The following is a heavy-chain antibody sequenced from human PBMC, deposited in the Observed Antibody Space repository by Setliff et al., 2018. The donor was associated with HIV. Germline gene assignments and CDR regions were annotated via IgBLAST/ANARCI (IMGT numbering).Heavy chain of an antibody. CDR1: GGSISSHY. D-gene: IGHD6-13*01. Sequence: PSETLSLTCTVSGGSISSHYWSWIRQPPGKGLEWIGYIYYSGSTNYNPSRKSRVTISVDTSKNQFSLKLSSVTAADTAVYYCARGFGSSWGGDYYYYYMYVWGKGTTVTVSS. CDR3: ARGFGSSWGGDYYYYYMYV. V-gene: IGHV4-59*11. J-gene: IGHJ6*03. CDR2: IYYSGST.